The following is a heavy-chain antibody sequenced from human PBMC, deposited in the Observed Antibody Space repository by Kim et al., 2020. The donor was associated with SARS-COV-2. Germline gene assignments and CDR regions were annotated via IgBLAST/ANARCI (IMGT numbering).Heavy chain of an antibody. CDR3: AKAIHDYSNYGSDAFDY. Sequence: GGSLRLSCAASGFTFSSYAMSWVRQAPGKGLEWVSAISGSGGSTYYADSVKGRFTISRDNSKNTLYLQMNSLRAEDTAVYYCAKAIHDYSNYGSDAFDYWGQGTLVTVSS. CDR2: ISGSGGST. D-gene: IGHD4-4*01. V-gene: IGHV3-23*01. J-gene: IGHJ4*02. CDR1: GFTFSSYA.